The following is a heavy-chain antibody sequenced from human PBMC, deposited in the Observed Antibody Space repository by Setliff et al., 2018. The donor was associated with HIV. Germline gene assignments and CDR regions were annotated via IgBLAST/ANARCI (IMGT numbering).Heavy chain of an antibody. CDR1: GYSISSGYY. V-gene: IGHV4-38-2*01. J-gene: IGHJ5*01. D-gene: IGHD4-4*01. CDR2: IYHSGST. Sequence: SETLSLTCAVSGYSISSGYYWGWIRQPPGKGLEWIGSIYHSGSTYYNPSLKSRVTLSVDTSKNQFFLRLTSVTAADTAVYYCAAPRGMTTIFDFWGQGTLVTVSS. CDR3: AAPRGMTTIFDF.